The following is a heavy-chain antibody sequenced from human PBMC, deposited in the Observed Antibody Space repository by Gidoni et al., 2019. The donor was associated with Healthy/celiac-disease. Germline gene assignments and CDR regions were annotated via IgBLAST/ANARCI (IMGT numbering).Heavy chain of an antibody. D-gene: IGHD3-3*01. V-gene: IGHV3-30*18. J-gene: IGHJ5*02. CDR2: ISYDGSNK. CDR1: GFTFSSYG. Sequence: QVQLVESGGGVVQPGRSLRLSCAASGFTFSSYGMHWVRQAPGKGLGWVAVISYDGSNKYYADSVKSRFTISRDNSKNTLYRQMNSLRAEDTAVDYCAKSGRVWSGFRWFDPWGQGTLVTVSS. CDR3: AKSGRVWSGFRWFDP.